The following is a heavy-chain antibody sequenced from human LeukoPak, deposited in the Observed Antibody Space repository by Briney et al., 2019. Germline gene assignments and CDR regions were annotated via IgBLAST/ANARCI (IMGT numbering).Heavy chain of an antibody. CDR3: TTAYGSVERWGTN. D-gene: IGHD3-10*01. Sequence: GGSLRLSCAASGFTFSNAWMSWVRQAPGKGLEWVGRIKSKTDGGTTDYAAPVKGRFTISRDDSKNTLYLQMNSLKTEDTAVYYCTTAYGSVERWGTNWGQGTLVTVSS. J-gene: IGHJ4*02. CDR2: IKSKTDGGTT. CDR1: GFTFSNAW. V-gene: IGHV3-15*01.